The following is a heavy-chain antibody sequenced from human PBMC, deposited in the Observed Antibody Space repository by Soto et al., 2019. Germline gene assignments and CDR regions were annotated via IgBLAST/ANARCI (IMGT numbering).Heavy chain of an antibody. CDR1: GFTFSSYW. J-gene: IGHJ6*02. Sequence: EVQLVESGGGLVQPGGSLRLSCAASGFTFSSYWMHWVRQAPGKGLVWVSRINSDGSRTSYADSVKGRFTISRDNAKNTLYLQMNSVRAEDTAVYYCAREVAARRRGYYYYYYGMDVWGQGTTVTVFS. CDR3: AREVAARRRGYYYYYYGMDV. V-gene: IGHV3-74*01. CDR2: INSDGSRT. D-gene: IGHD6-6*01.